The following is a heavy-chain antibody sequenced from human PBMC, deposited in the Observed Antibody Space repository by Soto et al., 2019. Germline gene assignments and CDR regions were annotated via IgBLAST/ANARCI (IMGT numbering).Heavy chain of an antibody. D-gene: IGHD2-15*01. Sequence: QVPLVESGGGVVQPGRSLRLSCAASGFTFSSYAMHWVRQAPGKGLEWEAVISYDGSNKYYADSVKGRFTISRDNSKNTLYLQMNSLRAEDTAVYYCARAGCDGGSCYTLVGLRYGMDVWGQGTTVTVSS. V-gene: IGHV3-30-3*01. CDR1: GFTFSSYA. CDR2: ISYDGSNK. J-gene: IGHJ6*02. CDR3: ARAGCDGGSCYTLVGLRYGMDV.